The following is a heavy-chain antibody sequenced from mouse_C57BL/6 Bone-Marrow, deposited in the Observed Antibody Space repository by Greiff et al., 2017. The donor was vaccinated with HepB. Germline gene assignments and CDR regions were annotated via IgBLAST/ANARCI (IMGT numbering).Heavy chain of an antibody. V-gene: IGHV6-3*01. CDR2: IRLKSDNYAT. CDR3: KGFITTVVGFMDYAMDY. D-gene: IGHD1-1*01. J-gene: IGHJ4*01. CDR1: GFTFSNYW. Sequence: EVHLVESGGGLVQPGGSMKLSCVASGFTFSNYWMNWVRQSPEKGLEWVAQIRLKSDNYATHYAESVKGRFTISRDDSKSSVYLQMNNLRAEDTGIYYCKGFITTVVGFMDYAMDYWGQGTSVTVSS.